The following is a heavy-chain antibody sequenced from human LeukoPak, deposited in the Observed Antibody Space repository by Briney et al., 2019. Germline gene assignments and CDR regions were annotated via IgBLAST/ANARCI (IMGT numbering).Heavy chain of an antibody. D-gene: IGHD3-9*01. V-gene: IGHV1-18*01. CDR3: ARMILLLGDVLTVPPRGFDY. J-gene: IGHJ4*02. CDR1: GYTFTTYG. Sequence: ASVKVSCKASGYTFTTYGISWVRQAPAPGLEWLGRISVYNGNTNYAQKLQGRVTMTTDTSTSTAYMELRSLRSDDTAVYYCARMILLLGDVLTVPPRGFDYWGQGTLVTVSS. CDR2: ISVYNGNT.